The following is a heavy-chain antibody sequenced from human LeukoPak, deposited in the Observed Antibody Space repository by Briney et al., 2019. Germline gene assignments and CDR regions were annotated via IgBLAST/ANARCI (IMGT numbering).Heavy chain of an antibody. Sequence: SETLSLTCAVYGGSFRGYYWTWIRQPPGKGLEWIGEINHSGSINYNPSLKSPVTISVDTSKNQFSLKLSSVTAADTAVYYCARGSSAFDTYYYYYMDVWGKGTTVTVSS. J-gene: IGHJ6*03. CDR2: INHSGSI. V-gene: IGHV4-34*01. CDR3: ARGSSAFDTYYYYYMDV. CDR1: GGSFRGYY. D-gene: IGHD3-22*01.